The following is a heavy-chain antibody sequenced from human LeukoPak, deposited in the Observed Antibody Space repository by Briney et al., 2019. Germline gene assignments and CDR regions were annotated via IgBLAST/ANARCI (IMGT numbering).Heavy chain of an antibody. CDR2: ISGSGDNT. J-gene: IGHJ4*02. V-gene: IGHV3-23*01. Sequence: GGSLRLSRAASGFTFSSYAMSWVRQAPGKGLEWVSTISGSGDNTYSADSVKGRFTISRDNSKNTLYLQMNSLRAEDTAVYYCAKDGRDGYNFADYWGQGTLVTVSS. CDR3: AKDGRDGYNFADY. D-gene: IGHD5-24*01. CDR1: GFTFSSYA.